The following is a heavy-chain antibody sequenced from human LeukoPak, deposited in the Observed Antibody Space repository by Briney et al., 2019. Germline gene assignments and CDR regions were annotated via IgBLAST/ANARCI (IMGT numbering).Heavy chain of an antibody. CDR3: ARGYPFMDSSGYYFNY. D-gene: IGHD3-22*01. J-gene: IGHJ4*02. CDR2: IIPIFGTA. CDR1: GYTFTGYY. Sequence: WASVKVSCKASGYTFTGYYMHWVRQAPGQGLEWMGGIIPIFGTANYAQKFQGRVTITADESTSTAYMELSSLRSEDTAVYYCARGYPFMDSSGYYFNYWGQGTLVTVSS. V-gene: IGHV1-69*13.